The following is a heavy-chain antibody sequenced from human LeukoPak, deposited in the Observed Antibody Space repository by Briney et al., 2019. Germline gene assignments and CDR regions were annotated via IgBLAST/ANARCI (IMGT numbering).Heavy chain of an antibody. CDR2: IYYSGST. D-gene: IGHD6-13*01. CDR3: ARSPQYSSSWSRHAFDI. CDR1: GGSISSYY. J-gene: IGHJ3*02. Sequence: MSSETLSLTCTVSGGSISSYYWGWIRQPPGKGLEWIGYIYYSGSTNYNPSLKSRVTISVDTSKNQFSLKLSSVTAADTAVYYCARSPQYSSSWSRHAFDIWGQGTMVTVSS. V-gene: IGHV4-59*08.